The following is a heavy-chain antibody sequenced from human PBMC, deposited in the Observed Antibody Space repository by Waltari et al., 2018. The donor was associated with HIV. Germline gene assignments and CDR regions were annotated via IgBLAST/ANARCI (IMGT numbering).Heavy chain of an antibody. CDR1: GVTFGNEG. CDR3: TIRTIFGALQH. D-gene: IGHD3-3*01. V-gene: IGHV3-15*01. CDR2: IKSKTDGGTT. J-gene: IGHJ1*01. Sequence: EEQLVESGGGVGKPGGSISLSCSGSGVTFGNEGMSWVRQAPGKGLEWVGQIKSKTDGGTTDYAAPVKGRFTISRDDSKNTLYLQMNSLKTEDTAVYYCTIRTIFGALQHWGQGTLVTVSS.